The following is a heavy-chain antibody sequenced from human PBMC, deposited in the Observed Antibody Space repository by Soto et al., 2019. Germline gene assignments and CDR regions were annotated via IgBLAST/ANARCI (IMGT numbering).Heavy chain of an antibody. CDR2: ISSTSTYI. D-gene: IGHD1-26*01. CDR3: ARDGRGSSFIFYFDY. Sequence: GGSLRLSCAASGFIFSDYSMDWVRQAPGKGLEWVASISSTSTYISYADSVRGRVTISRDNAKNSLYLQMNSLTAEDTAVYYCARDGRGSSFIFYFDYWGQGTLVTVSS. CDR1: GFIFSDYS. V-gene: IGHV3-21*01. J-gene: IGHJ4*02.